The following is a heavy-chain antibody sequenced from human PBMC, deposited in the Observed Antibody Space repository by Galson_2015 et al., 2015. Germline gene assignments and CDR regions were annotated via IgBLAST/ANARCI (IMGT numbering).Heavy chain of an antibody. D-gene: IGHD3-10*01. Sequence: ETLSLTCTVSGGSINSSSNYWGWIRQSPGKGLEWIGSMYYSGSTYYNPSLKSRVTISVETSKNQLSLLVSSVTAADTAVYYCAGHRPRSGSFYNPFDYWGQGILVTVSS. CDR2: MYYSGST. J-gene: IGHJ4*02. V-gene: IGHV4-39*01. CDR3: AGHRPRSGSFYNPFDY. CDR1: GGSINSSSNY.